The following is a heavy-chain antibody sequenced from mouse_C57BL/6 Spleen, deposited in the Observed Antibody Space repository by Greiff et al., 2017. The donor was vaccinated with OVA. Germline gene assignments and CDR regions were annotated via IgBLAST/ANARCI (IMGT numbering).Heavy chain of an antibody. Sequence: VQLKESGGGLVKPGGSLKLSCAASGFTFSDYGMHWVRQAPEKGLEWVAYISSGSSTIYYADTVKGRFTISRDNAKNTLFLQMTSLRSEDTAMYYCARSYITTVVPYFDYWGQGTTLTVSS. CDR3: ARSYITTVVPYFDY. V-gene: IGHV5-17*01. J-gene: IGHJ2*01. CDR2: ISSGSSTI. CDR1: GFTFSDYG. D-gene: IGHD1-1*01.